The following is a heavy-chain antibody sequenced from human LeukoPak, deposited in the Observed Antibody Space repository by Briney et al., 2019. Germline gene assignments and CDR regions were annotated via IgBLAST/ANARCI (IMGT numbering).Heavy chain of an antibody. CDR3: AKEGGHYYDSSLFDP. CDR1: GFTFSSYG. CDR2: ISGSGGST. D-gene: IGHD3-22*01. V-gene: IGHV3-23*01. J-gene: IGHJ5*02. Sequence: GGSLRLSCAASGFTFSSYGMSWVRQAPGKGLEWVSAISGSGGSTYYADSVKGRFTISRDNSKNTLYLQMNSLRAEDTAVYYCAKEGGHYYDSSLFDPWGQGTLVTVSS.